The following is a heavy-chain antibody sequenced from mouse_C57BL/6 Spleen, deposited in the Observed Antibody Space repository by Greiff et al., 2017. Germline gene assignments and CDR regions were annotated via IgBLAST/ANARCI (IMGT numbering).Heavy chain of an antibody. CDR2: ISNGVGSP. V-gene: IGHV5-12*01. D-gene: IGHD2-10*02. CDR3: ARRVPYGSFDY. CDR1: GFTFSDYY. Sequence: EVKLMESGGGLVQPGGSLKLPCAASGFTFSDYYMYWVRQTPEKRLEWVAYISNGVGSPYYPDTVKGRFTISRDHAKNTLYLQLSRLKSEDTAMYYCARRVPYGSFDYWGQGTTLTVSS. J-gene: IGHJ2*01.